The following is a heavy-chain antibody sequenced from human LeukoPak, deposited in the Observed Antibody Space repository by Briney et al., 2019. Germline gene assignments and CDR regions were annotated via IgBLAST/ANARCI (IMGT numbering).Heavy chain of an antibody. V-gene: IGHV4-30-4*01. Sequence: SETLSLTCTVSRGSISSDDYYGSWIRQPPGKGLEWIGYIYYSGTTYYNPSLKSRVTISVDTSKNQFSLKLTSVTAADTAVYYCARGPYGSGRYYWGQGTLVTVSS. CDR2: IYYSGTT. D-gene: IGHD3-10*01. CDR1: RGSISSDDYY. J-gene: IGHJ4*02. CDR3: ARGPYGSGRYY.